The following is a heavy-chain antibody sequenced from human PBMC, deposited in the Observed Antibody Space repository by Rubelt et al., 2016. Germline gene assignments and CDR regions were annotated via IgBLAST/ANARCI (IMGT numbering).Heavy chain of an antibody. V-gene: IGHV3-21*01. J-gene: IGHJ4*02. D-gene: IGHD7-27*01. CDR2: ISSSSSYI. CDR3: ARNWGRLFYFDY. Sequence: VRQAPGKGLEWVSSISSSSSYIYYADSVKGRFTISRDNAKNSLYLQMNRLRAEDTAVYYCARNWGRLFYFDYWGQGTLVTVSS.